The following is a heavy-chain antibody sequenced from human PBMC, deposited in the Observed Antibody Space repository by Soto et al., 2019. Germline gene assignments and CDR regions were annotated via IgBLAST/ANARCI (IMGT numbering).Heavy chain of an antibody. CDR3: ARDLGGWTDY. D-gene: IGHD2-15*01. V-gene: IGHV1-46*01. CDR1: GYTFTSYY. J-gene: IGHJ4*02. Sequence: ASVKVSCKASGYTFTSYYMHWARQAPGQGLEWMGIINPSGGSTSYAQKFQGRVTMTRDTSASTAYMELSSLRSEDTAVYYCARDLGGWTDYWGQGTLVTVSS. CDR2: INPSGGST.